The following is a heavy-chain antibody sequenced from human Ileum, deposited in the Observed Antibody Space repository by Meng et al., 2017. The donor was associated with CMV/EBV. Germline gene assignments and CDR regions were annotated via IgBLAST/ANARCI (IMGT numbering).Heavy chain of an antibody. CDR1: GYSFLTYA. CDR2: INTYQGNT. D-gene: IGHD3-10*01. V-gene: IGHV1-18*01. Sequence: QLVQSGGEVKKPGASVKVSCKTSGYSFLTYAISWVRQAPGQGLEWIGWINTYQGNTDYAQKFQGRVTLTRDASTNIAYMELTSLRSDDTAVYYCARGSGPPGDYWGQGTLVTVSS. J-gene: IGHJ4*02. CDR3: ARGSGPPGDY.